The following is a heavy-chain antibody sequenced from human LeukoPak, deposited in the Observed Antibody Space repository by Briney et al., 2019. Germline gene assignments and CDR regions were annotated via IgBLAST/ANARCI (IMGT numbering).Heavy chain of an antibody. CDR1: GDSVTSGI. CDR3: ARDLHGSRGEFDY. J-gene: IGHJ4*02. CDR2: TYHWSKWFN. V-gene: IGHV6-1*01. D-gene: IGHD3-16*01. Sequence: SQTLSLTCALSGDSVTSGIWNWIRQSPSRGLEWLGRTYHWSKWFNDYAVSVESRMTINADTSRNQFSLQLNSVTPEDTAVYYCARDLHGSRGEFDYWGQGTLVTVSS.